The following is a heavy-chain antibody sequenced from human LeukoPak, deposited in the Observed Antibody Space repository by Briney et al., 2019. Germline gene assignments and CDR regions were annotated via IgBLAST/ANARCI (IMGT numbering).Heavy chain of an antibody. CDR3: ASSGYDS. Sequence: GGSLRLSCAASGFTFSSYGMHWVRQAPGKGLEWVAVISYDGSNKYYADSVKGRFTISRDNSKNTLYLQMNSLRAEDTAVYYCASSGYDSWGQGTLVTVSS. CDR2: ISYDGSNK. V-gene: IGHV3-33*08. D-gene: IGHD5-12*01. CDR1: GFTFSSYG. J-gene: IGHJ5*01.